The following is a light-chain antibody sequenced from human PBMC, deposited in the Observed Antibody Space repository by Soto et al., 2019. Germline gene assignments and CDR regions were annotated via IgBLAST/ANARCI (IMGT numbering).Light chain of an antibody. J-gene: IGKJ4*01. Sequence: DVVMTTSPDCLVVSLVERATINCYCSQRGVYSSNNEKYLDWYQQKPGQPPKLLIYWASTRESGFPDRFSGSGSGTDFTLTISSLQAEDVAVYYCQQYCSSPLTFGGGTKVEIK. V-gene: IGKV4-1*01. CDR3: QQYCSSPLT. CDR1: QRGVYSSNNEKY. CDR2: WAS.